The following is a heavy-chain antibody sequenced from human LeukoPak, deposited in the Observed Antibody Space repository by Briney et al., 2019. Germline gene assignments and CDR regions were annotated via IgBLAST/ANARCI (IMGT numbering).Heavy chain of an antibody. D-gene: IGHD3-10*01. CDR3: ATGLDVFAFDI. CDR2: FNPEDGET. V-gene: IGHV1-24*01. J-gene: IGHJ3*02. CDR1: GYTLTELS. Sequence: ASVKVSCKVSGYTLTELSMHWVRQAPGKGLEWMGGFNPEDGETIYAQKFQGRVTMTEDTSTDTAYMDLSGLRSEDTAVYYCATGLDVFAFDIWGQGTMVTVSS.